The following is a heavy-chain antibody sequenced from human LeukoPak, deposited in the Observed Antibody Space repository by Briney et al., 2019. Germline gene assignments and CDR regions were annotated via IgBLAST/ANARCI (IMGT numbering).Heavy chain of an antibody. V-gene: IGHV4-34*01. CDR2: INHSGST. Sequence: SETLSLTCAVYGGSFSGYYWSWICQPPGKRLEWIGEINHSGSTNYNPSLKSRVTISVDTSKNQFSLKLSSVTAADTAVYYCARIIAVAGTHGLFDIWGQGTTVTVSS. D-gene: IGHD6-19*01. CDR1: GGSFSGYY. J-gene: IGHJ3*02. CDR3: ARIIAVAGTHGLFDI.